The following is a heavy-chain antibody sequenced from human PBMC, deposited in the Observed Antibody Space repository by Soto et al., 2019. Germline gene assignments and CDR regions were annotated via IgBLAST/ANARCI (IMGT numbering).Heavy chain of an antibody. V-gene: IGHV4-31*03. J-gene: IGHJ5*02. D-gene: IGHD3-3*01. Sequence: QVQLQESGPGLVKPSQTLSLTCTVSGGSISSGGYYWRWIRQHPGKGLEWIGYIYYSGSTYYNPSLKSRVTISVDTSKNQFSLKLSSVTAADTAVYYCARGGDFWTPLSWFDPWGQGTLVTVSS. CDR1: GGSISSGGYY. CDR3: ARGGDFWTPLSWFDP. CDR2: IYYSGST.